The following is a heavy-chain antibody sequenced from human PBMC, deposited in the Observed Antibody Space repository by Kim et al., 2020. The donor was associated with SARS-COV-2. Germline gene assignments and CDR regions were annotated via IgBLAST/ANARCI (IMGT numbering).Heavy chain of an antibody. D-gene: IGHD3-22*01. Sequence: SETLSLTCTVSGGSISSSSYYWGWIRQPPGKGLEWLVSIYYSGSTYYNPSLKSRVTISVDTSKNQFSLKLSSVTAADTAVYYCASTTYDSSGYYGWADY. CDR2: IYYSGST. J-gene: IGHJ4*01. V-gene: IGHV4-39*01. CDR3: ASTTYDSSGYYGWADY. CDR1: GGSISSSSYY.